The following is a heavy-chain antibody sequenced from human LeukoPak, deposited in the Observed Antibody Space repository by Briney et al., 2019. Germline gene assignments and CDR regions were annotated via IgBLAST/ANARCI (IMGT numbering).Heavy chain of an antibody. CDR1: GFTFSSYS. D-gene: IGHD3-22*01. CDR2: ISSSSSTI. CDR3: ARDARVAAEYYYDSSGVDY. Sequence: PGGSLRLSCAASGFTFSSYSMNWVRQAPGKGLEWVSYISSSSSTIYYADSVKGRFTISRDNAKNSLYLQMNSLRAEDTAVYYCARDARVAAEYYYDSSGVDYWGQGTLVTVSS. V-gene: IGHV3-48*04. J-gene: IGHJ4*02.